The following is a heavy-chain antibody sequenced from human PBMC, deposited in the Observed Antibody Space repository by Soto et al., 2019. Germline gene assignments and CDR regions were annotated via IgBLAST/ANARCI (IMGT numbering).Heavy chain of an antibody. CDR1: GGSISSSSYY. CDR2: IYYSGST. J-gene: IGHJ3*02. D-gene: IGHD2-15*01. Sequence: QLQLQESGPGLVKPSETLSLTCTVSGGSISSSSYYWGWIRQPPGKGLEWIGSIYYSGSTYYNPSLTSRVTIAVDTSKNQFSLKLSSVAAADTAVYYCARQGLGYCSGGSCRYAFDIWGQGTMVTVSS. V-gene: IGHV4-39*01. CDR3: ARQGLGYCSGGSCRYAFDI.